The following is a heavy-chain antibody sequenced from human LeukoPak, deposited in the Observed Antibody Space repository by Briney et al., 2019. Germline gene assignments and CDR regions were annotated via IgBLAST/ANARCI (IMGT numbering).Heavy chain of an antibody. CDR1: GGSISSNNCY. D-gene: IGHD3-3*01. CDR3: ARLFWSAYGFDY. CDR2: ILYDGGT. Sequence: SETLSLTCTVSGGSISSNNCYWGWIRQPPGKGLEWIGNILYDGGTDYRSSLKSRVTISVDTSKNQFSLKLRSVTAADTAVYYCARLFWSAYGFDYWGQGTLVTVSS. J-gene: IGHJ4*02. V-gene: IGHV4-39*01.